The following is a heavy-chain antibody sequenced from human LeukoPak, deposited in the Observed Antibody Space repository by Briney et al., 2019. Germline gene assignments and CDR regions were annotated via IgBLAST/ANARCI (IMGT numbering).Heavy chain of an antibody. CDR2: IYHNWGI. CDR3: ARNVTAGYFDY. CDR1: GYPISSGYY. J-gene: IGHJ4*02. Sequence: SETLSLTCAVSGYPISSGYYWGWIRQPPGKGLEWIATIYHNWGIYFNPSLKSRVTISLGTSKNQFSLKLTSVTAADTAMYYCARNVTAGYFDYWGQGILVTVSS. D-gene: IGHD1-1*01. V-gene: IGHV4-38-2*01.